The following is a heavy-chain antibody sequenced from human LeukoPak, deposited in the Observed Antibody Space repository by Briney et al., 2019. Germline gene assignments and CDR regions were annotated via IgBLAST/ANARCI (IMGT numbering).Heavy chain of an antibody. CDR2: ISNDGNNK. CDR3: ARDPVSIGSRMNSDY. J-gene: IGHJ4*02. CDR1: GFAFSSYA. Sequence: GGSLRLSCAASGFAFSSYAMHCVRQAPGKGLEWVALISNDGNNKYHADSVKGRFTISRDNSKKSLYLQMNSLRPEDTALYYCARDPVSIGSRMNSDYWGQGTLVTVSS. D-gene: IGHD3-10*01. V-gene: IGHV3-30-3*01.